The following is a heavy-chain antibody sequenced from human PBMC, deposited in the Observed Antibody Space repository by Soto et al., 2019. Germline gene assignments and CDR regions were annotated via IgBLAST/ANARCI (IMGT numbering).Heavy chain of an antibody. Sequence: SETLSLTCTVSGGSISSYYWSWIRQPPGKGLEWIGYIYYSGSTNYNPSLKSRDTISVDTSKNQFSLKLSSVTAADTAVYYCARGQLRFLEWLSAPYYYYGMDVWGQGTTVTVSS. CDR3: ARGQLRFLEWLSAPYYYYGMDV. CDR2: IYYSGST. CDR1: GGSISSYY. J-gene: IGHJ6*02. V-gene: IGHV4-59*01. D-gene: IGHD3-3*01.